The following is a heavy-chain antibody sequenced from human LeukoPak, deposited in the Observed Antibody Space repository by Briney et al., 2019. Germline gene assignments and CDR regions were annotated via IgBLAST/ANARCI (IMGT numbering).Heavy chain of an antibody. CDR3: ARRSVVVPAATYWYFDL. J-gene: IGHJ2*01. CDR1: GYSISSGYY. CDR2: IYHSGST. D-gene: IGHD2-2*01. V-gene: IGHV4-38-2*01. Sequence: PSETLSLTCAVSGYSISSGYYWGWIQQPPGKGLEWIGSIYHSGSTYYNPSLKSRVTISVDTSKNQFSLKLSSVTAADTAVYSCARRSVVVPAATYWYFDLWGRGTLVTVSS.